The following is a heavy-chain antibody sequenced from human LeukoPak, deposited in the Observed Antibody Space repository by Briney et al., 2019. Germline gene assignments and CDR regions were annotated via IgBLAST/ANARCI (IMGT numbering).Heavy chain of an antibody. CDR3: ARTPGSSFDY. V-gene: IGHV4-59*01. J-gene: IGHJ4*02. D-gene: IGHD3-10*01. CDR1: GGSISGDF. CDR2: IYNSGCT. Sequence: SETLSLTCTVSGGSISGDFWTWIRQPPGKGLEWIGYIYNSGCTNYNPSLKSRVTISVDMSKNQFSLKLSSVTAADTAVYYCARTPGSSFDYWGQGTLVTFSS.